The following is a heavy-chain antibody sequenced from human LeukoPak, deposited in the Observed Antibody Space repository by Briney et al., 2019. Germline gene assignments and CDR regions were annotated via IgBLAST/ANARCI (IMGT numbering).Heavy chain of an antibody. J-gene: IGHJ4*02. CDR2: INGDGNSV. V-gene: IGHV3-48*02. CDR3: ASGGASGWDIDY. D-gene: IGHD6-19*01. Sequence: GGSLRLSCAASGFTFSTYSMNWVRQAPAKGLEGVSYINGDGNSVYYANSVKRRFTISRDNAKDSLYLLMYSLRDEDTAVYYCASGGASGWDIDYWGQGTLVTVSS. CDR1: GFTFSTYS.